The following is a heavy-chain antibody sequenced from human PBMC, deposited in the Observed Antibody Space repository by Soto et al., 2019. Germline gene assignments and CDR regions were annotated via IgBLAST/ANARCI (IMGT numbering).Heavy chain of an antibody. CDR3: AKDRAELEFDY. CDR1: GFTFSNYA. J-gene: IGHJ4*02. V-gene: IGHV3-30*18. D-gene: IGHD3-10*01. Sequence: QVQLVESGGGVVQPGRSLRLSCAASGFTFSNYAMHWVRQAPGKRLEWVALISFDGSNKEIADSVKGRFTISRDNSMNTLYLQMNGLRPEDTALYYCAKDRAELEFDYWGQGTLVTVSS. CDR2: ISFDGSNK.